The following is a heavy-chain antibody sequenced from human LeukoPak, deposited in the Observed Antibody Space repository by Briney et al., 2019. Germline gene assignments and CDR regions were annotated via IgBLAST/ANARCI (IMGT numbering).Heavy chain of an antibody. CDR2: ISAYNGNT. Sequence: ASVKVSCKASGYTFTSYGISWVRQAPGQGLEWMGWISAYNGNTNYAQKLQGRVTMTTDTSTSTAYMELRSLRSDDTAVYYCARDSDIVVVSAPGPWGQGTLVTVSS. V-gene: IGHV1-18*01. D-gene: IGHD2-2*01. CDR1: GYTFTSYG. J-gene: IGHJ5*02. CDR3: ARDSDIVVVSAPGP.